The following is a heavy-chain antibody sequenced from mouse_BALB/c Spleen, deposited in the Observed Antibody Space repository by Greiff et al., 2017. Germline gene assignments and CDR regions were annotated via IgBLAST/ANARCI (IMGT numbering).Heavy chain of an antibody. D-gene: IGHD2-4*01. Sequence: LVKTGASVKISCKASRYSFTGYYMHWVKQSHGKSLEWIGYISCYNGATSYNQKFKGKATFTVDTSSSTAYMQFNSLTSEDSAVYYCARSGLRRDYYAMDYWGQGTSVTVSS. V-gene: IGHV1S34*01. CDR1: RYSFTGYY. CDR2: ISCYNGAT. CDR3: ARSGLRRDYYAMDY. J-gene: IGHJ4*01.